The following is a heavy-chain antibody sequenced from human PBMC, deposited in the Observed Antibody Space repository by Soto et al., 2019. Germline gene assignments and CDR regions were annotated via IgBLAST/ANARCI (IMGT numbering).Heavy chain of an antibody. CDR2: TRNKANSYTT. CDR3: ARENGDDYYYYGMDV. V-gene: IGHV3-72*01. Sequence: EVQLVESGGGLVQPGGSLRLSCAASGFTFSDHYMDWVRQTPGKGLEWVGRTRNKANSYTTEDAASVRGRFTISSDDSKNSLYLQMNSLKTEDTAVYYCARENGDDYYYYGMDVWGQGTTVTVSS. J-gene: IGHJ6*02. CDR1: GFTFSDHY. D-gene: IGHD4-17*01.